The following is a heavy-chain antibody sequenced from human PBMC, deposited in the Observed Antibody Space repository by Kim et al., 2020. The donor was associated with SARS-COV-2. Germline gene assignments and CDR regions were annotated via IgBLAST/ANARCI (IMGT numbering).Heavy chain of an antibody. Sequence: GGSLRLSCAASGFTFSSYAMSWVRQAPGKGLEWVSAISGSGGSTYYADSVKGRFTISRDNSKNTLYLQMNSLRAEDTAVYYCAKDRRGYYYDSSGPGAFDIWGQGTMVTVSS. J-gene: IGHJ3*02. V-gene: IGHV3-23*01. D-gene: IGHD3-22*01. CDR3: AKDRRGYYYDSSGPGAFDI. CDR1: GFTFSSYA. CDR2: ISGSGGST.